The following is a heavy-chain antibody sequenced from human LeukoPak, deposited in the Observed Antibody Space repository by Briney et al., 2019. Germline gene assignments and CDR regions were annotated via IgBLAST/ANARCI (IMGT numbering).Heavy chain of an antibody. CDR1: GVSISSYY. J-gene: IGHJ3*02. CDR3: ARGHHPYYDFWSGYYTGIGQDAFDI. V-gene: IGHV4-59*01. D-gene: IGHD3-3*01. CDR2: IYYSGST. Sequence: SETLSLTCTVSGVSISSYYWSWIRQPSGKGLEWIGYIYYSGSTNYNPSLKSRVTISVDTSKNQFSLKLSSVTAADTAVYYCARGHHPYYDFWSGYYTGIGQDAFDIWGQGTMVTVSS.